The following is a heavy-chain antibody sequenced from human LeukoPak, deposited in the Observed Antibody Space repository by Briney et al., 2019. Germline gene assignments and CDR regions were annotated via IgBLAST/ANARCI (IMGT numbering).Heavy chain of an antibody. CDR1: GGSFSGYY. CDR3: ARGRTRPRGYYYDSSGYYFDY. D-gene: IGHD3-22*01. CDR2: INHSGST. J-gene: IGHJ4*02. V-gene: IGHV4-34*01. Sequence: SETLSLTCAVYGGSFSGYYWSWIRQPPGKGLEWIGEINHSGSTNYNPSLKSRLTISVDTSKNQFSLKLSSVTAADTAVYYCARGRTRPRGYYYDSSGYYFDYWGQGTLVTVSS.